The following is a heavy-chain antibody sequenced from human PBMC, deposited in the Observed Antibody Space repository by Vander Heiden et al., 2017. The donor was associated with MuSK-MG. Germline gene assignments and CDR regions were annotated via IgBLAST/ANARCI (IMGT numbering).Heavy chain of an antibody. CDR3: ARGDGAVTTGSLDY. J-gene: IGHJ4*02. CDR1: GFTFSSYA. Sequence: QVQLVESGGGVVQPGRSLRLSCAASGFTFSSYAMHWVRQAPGKGLEWVAVISYDGSNKYYADSVKGRFTISRDNSKNTLYLQMNSLRAEDTAVYYCARGDGAVTTGSLDYWGQGTLVTVSS. V-gene: IGHV3-30*04. CDR2: ISYDGSNK. D-gene: IGHD4-17*01.